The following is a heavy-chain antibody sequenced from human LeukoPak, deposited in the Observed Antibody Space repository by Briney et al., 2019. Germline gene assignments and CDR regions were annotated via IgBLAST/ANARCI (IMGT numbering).Heavy chain of an antibody. D-gene: IGHD2-2*01. V-gene: IGHV1-18*01. J-gene: IGHJ6*02. CDR1: GYTFTSYG. Sequence: ASVKISCKASGYTFTSYGISWVRQTPGQGLEWIAWIIAYNGNTNYAQKLQGRVTMTADTSTSTAYMELRSLRSDDTAVYYCARVWVPAAMDYYYGMDVWGQGTTVTVSS. CDR3: ARVWVPAAMDYYYGMDV. CDR2: IIAYNGNT.